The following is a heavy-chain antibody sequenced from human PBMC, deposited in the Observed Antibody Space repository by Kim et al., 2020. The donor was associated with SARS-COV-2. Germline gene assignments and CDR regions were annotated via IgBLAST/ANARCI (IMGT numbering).Heavy chain of an antibody. J-gene: IGHJ2*01. CDR3: AKPPGTLYSRDWYFDL. Sequence: GGSLRLSCAASGFTFSSYGMHWVRQAPGTGLEWVAVISYDGSNKYYADSVKGRFTISRDNSKNTLYLQMNSLRAEEAAVYYCAKPPGTLYSRDWYFDLWGRGTLVTVSS. CDR1: GFTFSSYG. D-gene: IGHD6-13*01. V-gene: IGHV3-30*18. CDR2: ISYDGSNK.